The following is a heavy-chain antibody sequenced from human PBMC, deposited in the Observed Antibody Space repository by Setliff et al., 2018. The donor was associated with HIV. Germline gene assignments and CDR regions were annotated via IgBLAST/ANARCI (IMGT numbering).Heavy chain of an antibody. Sequence: PGGSLRLSCGASGFTFSSHGLHWVRQAPGKGLEWVAGLSYDGSKIYYADSVKGRFTISRDNSKNTLNLQMNSLRAEDTAVYYCVRAPPSGWHPSFDSWGQGALVTVSS. CDR3: VRAPPSGWHPSFDS. CDR1: GFTFSSHG. V-gene: IGHV3-30*03. D-gene: IGHD6-19*01. CDR2: LSYDGSKI. J-gene: IGHJ4*02.